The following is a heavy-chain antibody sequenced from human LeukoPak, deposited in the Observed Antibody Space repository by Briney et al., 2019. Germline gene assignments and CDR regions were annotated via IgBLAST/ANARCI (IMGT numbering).Heavy chain of an antibody. V-gene: IGHV1-69*05. CDR2: IIPIFGTA. Sequence: SSVKVSCKASGGTFSSYAISWVGQAPGQGLEWMGGIIPIFGTANYAQKFQGRVMITTDESTSTAYMALSSLRSEDTAVYYCAVTKSGYSYGSPSYYFDYWGQGTLLTVSS. J-gene: IGHJ4*02. D-gene: IGHD5-18*01. CDR1: GGTFSSYA. CDR3: AVTKSGYSYGSPSYYFDY.